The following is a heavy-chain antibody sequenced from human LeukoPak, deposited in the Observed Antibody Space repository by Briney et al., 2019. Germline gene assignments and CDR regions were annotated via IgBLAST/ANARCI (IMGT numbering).Heavy chain of an antibody. CDR1: GFTFTTYW. J-gene: IGHJ4*02. Sequence: GGSLRLSCAASGFTFTTYWMSWVRQSPGKGLEWVANINQDGTEKYYVDSVKGRFTISRDNAKNSLDLQMNSLRVEDTGIYYCVKVAKYYYGSETYYFFEHWGQGTPVTASS. CDR3: VKVAKYYYGSETYYFFEH. V-gene: IGHV3-7*01. D-gene: IGHD3-10*01. CDR2: INQDGTEK.